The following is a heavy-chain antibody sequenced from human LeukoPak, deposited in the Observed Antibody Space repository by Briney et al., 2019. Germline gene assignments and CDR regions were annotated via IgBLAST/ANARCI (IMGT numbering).Heavy chain of an antibody. D-gene: IGHD3-22*01. J-gene: IGHJ5*02. CDR1: GGTFSSYA. CDR2: FIPIFGTA. Sequence: GASVKVSCKASGGTFSSYAISWVRQAPGQGLEWMGGFIPIFGTANYAQKFQGRVTITADESTSTAYMELSSLRSEDTAVHYCARVGGYPNWFDPWGQGTLVTVSS. CDR3: ARVGGYPNWFDP. V-gene: IGHV1-69*13.